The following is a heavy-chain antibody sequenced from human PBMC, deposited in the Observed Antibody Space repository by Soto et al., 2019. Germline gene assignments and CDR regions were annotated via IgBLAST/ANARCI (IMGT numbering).Heavy chain of an antibody. CDR1: GGTFSSYS. Sequence: QVQLVQSGAEVKKSGSPVKVSCTASGGTFSSYSINWVRQAPGQGLEWMGGVIPIFGKSTYAQKFQGRLTITADKSTSTAYMELTRLRYDDTAGYYCARERYYYYAMDVWGQGTTVTVSS. J-gene: IGHJ6*02. CDR3: ARERYYYYAMDV. V-gene: IGHV1-69*06. CDR2: VIPIFGKS.